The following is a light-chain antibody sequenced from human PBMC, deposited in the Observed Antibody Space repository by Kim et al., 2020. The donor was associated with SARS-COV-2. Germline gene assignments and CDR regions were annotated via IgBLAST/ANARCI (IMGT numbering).Light chain of an antibody. CDR2: AAS. Sequence: ASVGDRVTITCRTTQSISSHLNWYQQKPGRAPKLLISAASSLQGGVPARFSGSGSETDFTLTISSLQPEDFATYFCQQSYITPFTFGAGTKVDIK. V-gene: IGKV1-39*01. CDR3: QQSYITPFT. J-gene: IGKJ3*01. CDR1: QSISSH.